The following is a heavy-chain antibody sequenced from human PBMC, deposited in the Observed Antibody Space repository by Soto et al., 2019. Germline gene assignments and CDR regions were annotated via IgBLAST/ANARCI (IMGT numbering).Heavy chain of an antibody. CDR2: IDPSDSYA. CDR3: GRVRVDKAEGWFDP. Sequence: GESLKISCKGSGYSFTTYWITWVRQVPGKGLEWMGRIDPSDSYANYSPSFQGHVTMSADKSISTAYLQWSSLRASDTAMYYCGRVRVDKAEGWFDPWGQGTLVTVSS. J-gene: IGHJ5*02. V-gene: IGHV5-10-1*01. D-gene: IGHD5-12*01. CDR1: GYSFTTYW.